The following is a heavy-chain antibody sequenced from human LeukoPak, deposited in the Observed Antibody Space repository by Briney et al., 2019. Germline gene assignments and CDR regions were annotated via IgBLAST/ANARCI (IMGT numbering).Heavy chain of an antibody. CDR1: GYTFTSYG. V-gene: IGHV1-18*01. CDR3: ARDLGRRSLDFIAVAGFDYYYYGMDV. CDR2: ISAYNGNT. J-gene: IGHJ6*02. Sequence: ASVKVSCKASGYTFTSYGISWVRQAPGQGLEWMGWISAYNGNTNYAQKLQGRVTMTTDTPTSTAYMELRSLRSDDTAVYYCARDLGRRSLDFIAVAGFDYYYYGMDVWGQGTTVTVSS. D-gene: IGHD6-19*01.